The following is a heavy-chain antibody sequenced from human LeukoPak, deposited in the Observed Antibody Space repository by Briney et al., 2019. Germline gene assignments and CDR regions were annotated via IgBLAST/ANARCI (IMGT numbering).Heavy chain of an antibody. V-gene: IGHV1-18*01. CDR2: VSGYNGNT. D-gene: IGHD2-15*01. J-gene: IGHJ6*02. CDR3: AREWRHCSGGNCSTPSGGMDV. Sequence: ASVKVSCKASGYSFTSNGISWVRQAPGQGLEWMGWVSGYNGNTNYVQKLQGRVTMTTDTSTSTAYMEPRSLGSDDTAVYYCAREWRHCSGGNCSTPSGGMDVWGQGTTVTVSS. CDR1: GYSFTSNG.